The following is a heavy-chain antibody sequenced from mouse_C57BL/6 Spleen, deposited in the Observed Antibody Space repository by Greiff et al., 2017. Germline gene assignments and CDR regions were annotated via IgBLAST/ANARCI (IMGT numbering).Heavy chain of an antibody. V-gene: IGHV1-69*01. J-gene: IGHJ4*01. CDR3: ARWGDYSLYYAMDY. CDR2: IDPSDSYT. CDR1: GYTFTSYW. D-gene: IGHD2-4*01. Sequence: QVQLQQSGAELVMPGASVKLSCKASGYTFTSYWMHWVKQRPGQGLEWIGEIDPSDSYTNYNQKFKGKSTLTVDKSSSTAYMQLSSLTSEDSAVYYCARWGDYSLYYAMDYWGQGTSVTVSS.